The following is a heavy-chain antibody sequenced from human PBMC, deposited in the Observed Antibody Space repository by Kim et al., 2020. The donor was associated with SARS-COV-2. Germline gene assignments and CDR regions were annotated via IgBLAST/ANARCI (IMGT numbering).Heavy chain of an antibody. V-gene: IGHV4-61*01. J-gene: IGHJ6*02. CDR1: GGSVSSGSYY. CDR2: IYYSGST. CDR3: RAAAGRGYYGMDV. Sequence: SETLSLTCTVSGGSVSSGSYYWSWIRQPPGKGLEWIGYIYYSGSTNYNPSLKSRVTISVDTSKNQFSLKLSSVTAADTAVYYCRAAAGRGYYGMDVWGQGTTVTVSS. D-gene: IGHD6-13*01.